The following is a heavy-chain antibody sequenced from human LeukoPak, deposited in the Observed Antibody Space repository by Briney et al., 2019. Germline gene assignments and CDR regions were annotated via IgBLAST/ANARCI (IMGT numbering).Heavy chain of an antibody. CDR3: AKDPSDLGGSGSNNYFDC. J-gene: IGHJ4*02. V-gene: IGHV3-23*01. CDR1: GFTFSSYD. D-gene: IGHD3-10*01. CDR2: ITYSSGYT. Sequence: GGSLRLSCAASGFTFSSYDMSWVRQAPGKGLEWVSGITYSSGYTYYADSVKGRFTISRDDSRNTLYLQMNSLRAEDTAVYYCAKDPSDLGGSGSNNYFDCWGQGTLVTVSS.